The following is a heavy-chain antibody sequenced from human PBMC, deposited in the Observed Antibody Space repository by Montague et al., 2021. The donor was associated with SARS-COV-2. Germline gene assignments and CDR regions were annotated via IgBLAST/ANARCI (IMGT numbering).Heavy chain of an antibody. V-gene: IGHV4-39*01. D-gene: IGHD4-23*01. CDR3: ARRGDYGGPRFDY. J-gene: IGHJ4*02. Sequence: SETLSLTCTVSGGSVRSRNYYWGWIRQPPGKGLEWIGSIYYSGSTHYNPSLKSRVTISVDTSDNQFSLKLSSVTAADTAVYFCARRGDYGGPRFDYWGQGTLVSVSS. CDR2: IYYSGST. CDR1: GGSVRSRNYY.